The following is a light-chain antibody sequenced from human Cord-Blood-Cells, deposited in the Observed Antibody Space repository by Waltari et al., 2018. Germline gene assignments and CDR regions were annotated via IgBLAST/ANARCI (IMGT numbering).Light chain of an antibody. J-gene: IGLJ1*01. CDR2: EVS. Sequence: QSALTQPASVSGSPGQSITISCTGTSSDVGGYNYVSWYQQHPGKAPKRMIYEVSNRPAGVSKRFSGSKSGNTASLTISGLQAEDEADYYCSSYTSSSTLYVFGTGTKVTVL. V-gene: IGLV2-14*01. CDR3: SSYTSSSTLYV. CDR1: SSDVGGYNY.